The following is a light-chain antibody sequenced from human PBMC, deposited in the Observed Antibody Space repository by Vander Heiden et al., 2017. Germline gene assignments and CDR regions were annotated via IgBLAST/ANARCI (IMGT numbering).Light chain of an antibody. Sequence: QSALTQPPSVSGSPGQPIPISCTGTSSAVGGHNHVSWYQQHPGKAPKLMMYEVSNRPSGVSNRFSCSKSGNTASRTIAGLQAEDEADYYCSSYTSSSIWVFGGGTKLTVL. CDR3: SSYTSSSIWV. CDR1: SSAVGGHNH. V-gene: IGLV2-14*01. CDR2: EVS. J-gene: IGLJ3*02.